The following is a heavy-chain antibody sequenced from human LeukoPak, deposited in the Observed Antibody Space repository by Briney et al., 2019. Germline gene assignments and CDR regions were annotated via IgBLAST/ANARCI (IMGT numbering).Heavy chain of an antibody. CDR3: ARSPYYYDSSGYYLPIYYYYGMDV. CDR1: GYTFTSYD. J-gene: IGHJ6*02. Sequence: ASVKVSCKASGYTFTSYDINWVRQATGQGLEWMGWMNPNSSNTGYAQKFQGRVTMTRNTSISTAYIELSSLRSEDTAVYYCARSPYYYDSSGYYLPIYYYYGMDVWGQGTTVTVSS. CDR2: MNPNSSNT. V-gene: IGHV1-8*01. D-gene: IGHD3-22*01.